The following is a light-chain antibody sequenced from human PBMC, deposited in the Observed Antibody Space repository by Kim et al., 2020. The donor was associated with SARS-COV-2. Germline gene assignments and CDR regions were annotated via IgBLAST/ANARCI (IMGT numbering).Light chain of an antibody. CDR1: SSNIGSNY. CDR3: AAWDDSLSGWV. V-gene: IGLV1-47*01. CDR2: RNN. Sequence: ELTQPPSASGTPGQRGTISCSGSSSNIGSNYVYWYQQVPGTAPKLLIYRNNQRPSGVPDRFSGSKSGTSASLAISGLRSEDEADYYCAAWDDSLSGWV. J-gene: IGLJ3*02.